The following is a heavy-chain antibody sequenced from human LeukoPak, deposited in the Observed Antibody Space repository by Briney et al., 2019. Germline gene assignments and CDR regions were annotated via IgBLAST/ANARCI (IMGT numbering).Heavy chain of an antibody. CDR2: ISSSSYI. J-gene: IGHJ4*02. V-gene: IGHV3-21*01. D-gene: IGHD6-13*01. CDR3: ARGGAYSSPDY. CDR1: GFTFSNYG. Sequence: GGSLRLSCAASGFTFSNYGMQWVRQAPGKGLEWVSSISSSSYIYYADSVKGRFTISRDNAKNSLYLQMNSLRAEDTAVYYCARGGAYSSPDYWGQGTLVTVSS.